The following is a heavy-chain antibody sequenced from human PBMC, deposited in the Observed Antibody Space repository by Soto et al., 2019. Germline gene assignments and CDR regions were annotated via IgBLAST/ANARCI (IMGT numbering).Heavy chain of an antibody. CDR3: ARGSYSSSSTGDYGMDV. J-gene: IGHJ6*02. Sequence: VASVKVSCKASGGTFSSYAISWVRQAPGQGLEWMGGIIPIFGTANYAQKFQGRVTITADKSTSTAYMELSSLRSGDTAVYYCARGSYSSSSTGDYGMDVWGQGTTVTVSS. CDR2: IIPIFGTA. D-gene: IGHD6-6*01. V-gene: IGHV1-69*06. CDR1: GGTFSSYA.